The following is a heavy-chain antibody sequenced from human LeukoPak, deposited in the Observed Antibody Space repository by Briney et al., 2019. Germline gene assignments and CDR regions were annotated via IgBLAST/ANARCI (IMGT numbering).Heavy chain of an antibody. J-gene: IGHJ3*02. CDR3: AKNLRIRSLSDVFDI. Sequence: GGSLRLSCAASGFTFSSYVMNWVRQAPGKGLEWVSGLSGNGFNTYYADSVKGRFTVSRDNSKNTLYLQMNSLRAEDTAVYYCAKNLRIRSLSDVFDIWGQGTMATVSS. CDR1: GFTFSSYV. CDR2: LSGNGFNT. D-gene: IGHD3-3*01. V-gene: IGHV3-23*01.